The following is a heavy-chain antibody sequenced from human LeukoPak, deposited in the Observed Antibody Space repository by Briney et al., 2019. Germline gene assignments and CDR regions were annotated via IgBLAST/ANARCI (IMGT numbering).Heavy chain of an antibody. Sequence: GGSLRLSCAASGFTFSSYEMNWVRQAPGKGLEWVSYISSSGSIIDYADSVKGRFTISRDNARNSLYLQMNSLRAEDTAVYYCARDGYSTSWYPYYFDYWGQGTLVTVSS. V-gene: IGHV3-48*03. CDR2: ISSSGSII. CDR1: GFTFSSYE. CDR3: ARDGYSTSWYPYYFDY. D-gene: IGHD6-13*01. J-gene: IGHJ4*02.